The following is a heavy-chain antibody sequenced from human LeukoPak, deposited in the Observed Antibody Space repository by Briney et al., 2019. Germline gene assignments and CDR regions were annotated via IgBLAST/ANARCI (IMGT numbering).Heavy chain of an antibody. CDR2: ISGSGDST. V-gene: IGHV3-23*01. Sequence: PGGSLRLSCAASGFTFKNYVMNWVRQAPGKGLEWVSAISGSGDSTYYTDSVKGRFTISRDNSKNTLYLQMNRLRAEDTAMYYCANRNYYDRRFYYYYYFDYWGQGTLVTVSS. CDR3: ANRNYYDRRFYYYYYFDY. CDR1: GFTFKNYV. J-gene: IGHJ4*02. D-gene: IGHD3-22*01.